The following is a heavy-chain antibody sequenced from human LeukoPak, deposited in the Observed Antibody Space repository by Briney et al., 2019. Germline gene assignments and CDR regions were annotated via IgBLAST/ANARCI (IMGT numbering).Heavy chain of an antibody. CDR2: ISHSGST. CDR1: GTSFSGYY. V-gene: IGHV4-34*01. D-gene: IGHD6-19*01. J-gene: IGHJ4*02. CDR3: ARPATGYSSGWYVY. Sequence: PSETLSLTCAVDGTSFSGYYWRWIRQPPGKGLEWMGEISHSGSTTYNPSLKSRVTMSVDTSKKQFSLKLTSVTAADTAVYYCARPATGYSSGWYVYWGQGTLVTVSS.